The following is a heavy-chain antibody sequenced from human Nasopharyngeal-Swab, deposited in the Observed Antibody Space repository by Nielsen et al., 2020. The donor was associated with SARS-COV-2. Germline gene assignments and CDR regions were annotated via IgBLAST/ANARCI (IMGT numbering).Heavy chain of an antibody. CDR1: GFTFSDSA. V-gene: IGHV3-73*01. CDR3: TRCGGGCYSGRDY. CDR2: IRSKGNTYAT. J-gene: IGHJ4*02. Sequence: GESLKISCAASGFTFSDSAIHWVRQASGKGLEWVGRIRSKGNTYATAYAAAVKGRFIIFRDDPTITAYLQMNSLKTEDTAMYYCTRCGGGCYSGRDYWGQGTLVTVSS. D-gene: IGHD2-15*01.